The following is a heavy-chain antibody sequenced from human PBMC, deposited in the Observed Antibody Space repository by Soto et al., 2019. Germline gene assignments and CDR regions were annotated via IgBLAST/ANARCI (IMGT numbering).Heavy chain of an antibody. J-gene: IGHJ3*02. V-gene: IGHV3-21*04. Sequence: GGSLRLSCAASGFTFSSYCMHWVRQAPGKGLEWVSSISSSSSYIYYADSVKGRFTLSRDKAKNSLYLQMNSLSAEDTAVYYCARDGDYVWGSYRWSDSFDIWGQATMVT. CDR3: ARDGDYVWGSYRWSDSFDI. CDR2: ISSSSSYI. CDR1: GFTFSSYC. D-gene: IGHD3-16*02.